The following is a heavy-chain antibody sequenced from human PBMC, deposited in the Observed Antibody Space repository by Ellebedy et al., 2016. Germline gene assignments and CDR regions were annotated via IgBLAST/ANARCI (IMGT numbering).Heavy chain of an antibody. CDR1: GFTFSRYG. CDR2: ISYGGSIT. J-gene: IGHJ4*02. Sequence: GGSLRLSXAASGFTFSRYGMHWVRQAPGMGLEWVTIISYGGSITYYADSVKGRFTVSRDDSKNTLYLQMNTLSVEDTAVYYCARAQPGPYSQYEGHWGQGTLVIVSS. V-gene: IGHV3-30*03. D-gene: IGHD5-12*01. CDR3: ARAQPGPYSQYEGH.